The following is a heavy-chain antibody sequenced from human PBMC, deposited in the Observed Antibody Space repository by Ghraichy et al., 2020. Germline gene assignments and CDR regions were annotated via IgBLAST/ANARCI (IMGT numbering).Heavy chain of an antibody. CDR1: GGSISSYY. CDR2: IYYSGST. J-gene: IGHJ5*02. D-gene: IGHD3-10*01. CDR3: ARDFTYYYGSGNWFDP. Sequence: SETLSLTCTVSGGSISSYYWSWIRQPPGKGLEWIGYIYYSGSTNYNPSLKSRVTISVDTSKNQFSLKLSSVTAADTAVYYCARDFTYYYGSGNWFDPWGQGTLVTVSS. V-gene: IGHV4-59*01.